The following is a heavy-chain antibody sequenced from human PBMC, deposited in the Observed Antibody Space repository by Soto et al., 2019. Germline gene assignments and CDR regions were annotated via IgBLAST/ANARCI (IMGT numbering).Heavy chain of an antibody. CDR1: GVSLSTRGVC. J-gene: IGHJ4*02. V-gene: IGHV2-5*02. Sequence: QITLKESGPTLVKPTQIPTLTCTFSGVSLSTRGVCVDGIRQPPGKALEWLALVYWDDDIWYSTSLKSKLTITKDTSKSQVVLTMTNMDPVYTATYYCANRPYGYKYYFNYWGQGTLVTVSS. CDR2: VYWDDDI. CDR3: ANRPYGYKYYFNY. D-gene: IGHD5-18*01.